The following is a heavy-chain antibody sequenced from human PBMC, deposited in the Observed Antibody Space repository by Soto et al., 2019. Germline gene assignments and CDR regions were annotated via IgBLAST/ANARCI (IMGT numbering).Heavy chain of an antibody. V-gene: IGHV1-18*01. Sequence: QVQLVQSGAEVKKPGASVKVSCKASGYTFTNYGVSWVRQAPGQGLEWMGWISAYNRNTNYAQNLQGRVTMTTDTSTSTAYMELRSLRSDATAAYYCARDKGSSGPYYFDYWGQGTLVTVSS. J-gene: IGHJ4*02. CDR1: GYTFTNYG. D-gene: IGHD3-22*01. CDR2: ISAYNRNT. CDR3: ARDKGSSGPYYFDY.